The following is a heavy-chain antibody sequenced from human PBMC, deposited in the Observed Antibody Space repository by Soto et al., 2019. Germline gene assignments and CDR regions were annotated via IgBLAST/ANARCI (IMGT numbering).Heavy chain of an antibody. CDR3: ARADCSSTSCYTGGAFDS. CDR1: GGTFSSYT. Sequence: ASVKVSCKASGGTFSSYTISWVRQAPGQGLEWMGRIIPILGIANYAQKFQGRVTITADKSTSTAYMELSSLRSEDTAVYYCARADCSSTSCYTGGAFDSWGQGTMVTVSS. J-gene: IGHJ3*02. V-gene: IGHV1-69*02. CDR2: IIPILGIA. D-gene: IGHD2-2*02.